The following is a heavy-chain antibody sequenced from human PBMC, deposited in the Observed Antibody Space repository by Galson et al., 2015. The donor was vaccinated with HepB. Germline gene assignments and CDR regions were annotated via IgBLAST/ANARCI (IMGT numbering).Heavy chain of an antibody. Sequence: SVKVSCKASGYTFTSNGISWVRQTPRQGLEWLGWISAYGGNTKYAQKYQGRITLTRDTSTSTAYVELRSLRSDDTAVYHCARDRDYRFDYWGQGTLVTVSS. CDR1: GYTFTSNG. CDR3: ARDRDYRFDY. CDR2: ISAYGGNT. D-gene: IGHD4/OR15-4a*01. J-gene: IGHJ4*02. V-gene: IGHV1-18*04.